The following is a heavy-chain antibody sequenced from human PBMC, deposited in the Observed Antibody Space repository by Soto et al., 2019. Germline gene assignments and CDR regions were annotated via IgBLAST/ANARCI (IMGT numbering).Heavy chain of an antibody. J-gene: IGHJ4*02. Sequence: GGSLRLSCAASGFTFSSFAMHWVRQAPGKGLEWVSVISYDGSNKYYADSVKGRFTISRDNSKNTLYLQMNSLRAEDTAVYYCAKDSSGYPGGYFDYWGQGTLVTVSS. CDR1: GFTFSSFA. CDR2: ISYDGSNK. V-gene: IGHV3-30*04. CDR3: AKDSSGYPGGYFDY. D-gene: IGHD3-22*01.